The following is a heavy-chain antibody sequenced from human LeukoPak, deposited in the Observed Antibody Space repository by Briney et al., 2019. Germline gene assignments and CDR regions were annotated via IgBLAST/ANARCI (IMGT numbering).Heavy chain of an antibody. CDR1: GYTFTGYY. CDR3: ARDNFKIAAAEEEGWFDP. Sequence: GASVKVSCKASGYTFTGYYMHWVRQAPGQGLEWMGWINPNSGGTNYAQKFQGRVTMTRDTSISTAYMELSRLRSDDTAVYYCARDNFKIAAAEEEGWFDPWGQGTLVTVSS. J-gene: IGHJ5*02. V-gene: IGHV1-2*02. CDR2: INPNSGGT. D-gene: IGHD6-13*01.